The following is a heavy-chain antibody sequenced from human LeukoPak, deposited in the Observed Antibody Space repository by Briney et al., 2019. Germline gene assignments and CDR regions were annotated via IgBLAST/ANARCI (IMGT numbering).Heavy chain of an antibody. CDR3: AKGGRYASGSYEAFDI. V-gene: IGHV3-23*01. CDR1: GFTFSSYA. CDR2: IVGSGGST. J-gene: IGHJ3*02. Sequence: PGGSLRLSCAACGFTFSSYAMSWVRQGPGKGLEWVSGIVGSGGSTFYADSVRGRFTISRDNSKNTLNLQMNSLRAEDTAVYYCAKGGRYASGSYEAFDIWGQGTMVTVSS. D-gene: IGHD3-10*01.